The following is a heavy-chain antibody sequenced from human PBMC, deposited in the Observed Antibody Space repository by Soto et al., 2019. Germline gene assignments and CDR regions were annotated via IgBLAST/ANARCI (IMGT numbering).Heavy chain of an antibody. D-gene: IGHD3-10*01. Sequence: EVQLVESGGGLVKPGGSLRLSCAASGFTFSSYSMNWVRQAPGKGLEWVSSISSSSSYIYYADSVKGRFTISRDNAKNSLYLQMNSLRAEDTAVYYCARGKGVPMGDYYSYGMDVWCQGTTVTVSS. CDR1: GFTFSSYS. CDR2: ISSSSSYI. CDR3: ARGKGVPMGDYYSYGMDV. V-gene: IGHV3-21*01. J-gene: IGHJ6*02.